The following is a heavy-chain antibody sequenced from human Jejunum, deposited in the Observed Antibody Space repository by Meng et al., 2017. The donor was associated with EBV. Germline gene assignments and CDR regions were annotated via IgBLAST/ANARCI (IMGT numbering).Heavy chain of an antibody. CDR3: RQAFCSAEAGCSDR. Sequence: QVHLQQWGAGRLKPSXXXXLXCAAYGGPVSGHYWSWIRQSPGKRLEWIGEINESGSTNYNPSLKSRVIIFMDTSKNQFSLNLNSVIAADTAVYYCRQAFCSAEAGCSDRWGQGTLGTVSS. J-gene: IGHJ4*02. V-gene: IGHV4-34*01. CDR1: GGPVSGHY. D-gene: IGHD3-3*01. CDR2: INESGST.